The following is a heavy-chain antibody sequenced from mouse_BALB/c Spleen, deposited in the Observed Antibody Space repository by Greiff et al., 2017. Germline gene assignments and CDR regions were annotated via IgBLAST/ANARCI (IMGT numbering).Heavy chain of an antibody. J-gene: IGHJ4*01. V-gene: IGHV1-20*02. D-gene: IGHD1-1*02. CDR3: ARRLYYYAMDY. CDR2: INPYNGDT. Sequence: VQLQQSGPELVKPGASVKISFKASGYSFTGYFMNWVMQSHGKSLEWIGRINPYNGDTFYNQKFKGKATLTVDKSSSTAHMELRSLASEDSAVYYCARRLYYYAMDYWGQGTSVTVSS. CDR1: GYSFTGYF.